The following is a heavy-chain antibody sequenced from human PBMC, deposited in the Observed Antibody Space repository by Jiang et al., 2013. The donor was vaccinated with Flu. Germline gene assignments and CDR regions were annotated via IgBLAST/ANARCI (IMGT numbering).Heavy chain of an antibody. CDR1: GGSFSGYY. D-gene: IGHD3-10*01. V-gene: IGHV4-34*01. CDR2: INHSGST. J-gene: IGHJ6*02. Sequence: VYGGSFSGYYWSWIRQSPGKGLEWIGQINHSGSTNYNPSLKSRLTISLDTSKNLVSLKLSSVSAADTAVYYCARGFVPYYYYYGMDVWGQGTTVTVSS. CDR3: ARGFVPYYYYYGMDV.